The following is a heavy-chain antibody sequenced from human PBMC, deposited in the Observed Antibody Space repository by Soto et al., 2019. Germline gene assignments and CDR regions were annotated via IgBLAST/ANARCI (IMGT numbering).Heavy chain of an antibody. CDR1: GFTFSSYA. Sequence: GGSLRLSCAASGFTFSSYAMSWVRQAPGKGLEWVSAISGSGGSTYYADSVKGRFTISRDNSKNTLYLQMNSLRAEDTAVYYCAKVGGILTGLAYRGYFDYWGQGTLVTVSS. V-gene: IGHV3-23*01. J-gene: IGHJ4*02. D-gene: IGHD3-9*01. CDR2: ISGSGGST. CDR3: AKVGGILTGLAYRGYFDY.